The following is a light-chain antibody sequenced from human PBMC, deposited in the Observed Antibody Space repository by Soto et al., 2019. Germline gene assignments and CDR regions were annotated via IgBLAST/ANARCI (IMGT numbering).Light chain of an antibody. CDR3: NSYTGSGIV. Sequence: QSALTQPASVSGSPGQSITISCTGTSSDVGGYNYVSWYQHHPGKAPKLMIYEVSNRPSGVSYRFSGSKSGNTASLTISGLQAEDEADYYCNSYTGSGIVFGTGTKVTAL. V-gene: IGLV2-14*01. CDR2: EVS. J-gene: IGLJ1*01. CDR1: SSDVGGYNY.